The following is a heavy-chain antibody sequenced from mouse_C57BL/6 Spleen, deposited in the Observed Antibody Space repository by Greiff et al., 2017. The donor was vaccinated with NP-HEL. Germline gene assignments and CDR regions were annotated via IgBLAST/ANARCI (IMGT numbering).Heavy chain of an antibody. CDR2: INPNNGGT. CDR1: GYTFTDYN. D-gene: IGHD1-1*01. CDR3: ARKLITTVVADY. J-gene: IGHJ2*01. V-gene: IGHV1-22*01. Sequence: EVQLQQSGPELVKPGASVKMSCKASGYTFTDYNMHWVKQSHGKSLEWIGYINPNNGGTSYNQKFKGKATLTVNKSSSTAYMELRSLTSEDSAVYYCARKLITTVVADYWGQGTTLTVSS.